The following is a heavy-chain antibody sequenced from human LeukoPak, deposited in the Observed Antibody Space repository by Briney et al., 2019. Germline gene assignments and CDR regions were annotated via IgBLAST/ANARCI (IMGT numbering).Heavy chain of an antibody. CDR1: GGSISSGGYY. CDR3: ARDQRSSSWYTHDYYGMDV. CDR2: IYYSGST. J-gene: IGHJ6*02. Sequence: PSQTLSLTCTVSGGSISSGGYYWSWIRQHPGKGLEWIGYIYYSGSTYYNPSLKSRVTISVDTSKNQFSLKLSSVTAADTAVYYCARDQRSSSWYTHDYYGMDVWGQGTTVTVSS. D-gene: IGHD6-13*01. V-gene: IGHV4-31*03.